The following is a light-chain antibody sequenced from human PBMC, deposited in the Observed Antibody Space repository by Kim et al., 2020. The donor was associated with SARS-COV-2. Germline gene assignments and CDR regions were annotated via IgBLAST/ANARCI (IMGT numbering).Light chain of an antibody. Sequence: QSALTQPPSVSGSPGQSVTISCTGTSSDVGSYDRVSWYQQSPGTAPKLLIYEVTNRPSGVPDRFSGSKSGNTASLTISGLQAEDETYYYCSSYRPTNTLIFGGGTQLTVL. V-gene: IGLV2-18*02. J-gene: IGLJ2*01. CDR1: SSDVGSYDR. CDR3: SSYRPTNTLI. CDR2: EVT.